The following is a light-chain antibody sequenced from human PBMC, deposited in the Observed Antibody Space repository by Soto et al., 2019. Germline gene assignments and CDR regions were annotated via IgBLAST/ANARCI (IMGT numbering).Light chain of an antibody. CDR2: EVR. Sequence: QSALTQPAAVSGSAGQSITISCSGTMRDVGAYNLVSWYQQHPGTAPKRIIYEVRKRPSGISSRFSGSRSGNTASLTISGLQPEDEGDYYCSAYAARSTLVFGGGTKLTVL. V-gene: IGLV2-14*01. CDR1: MRDVGAYNL. J-gene: IGLJ3*02. CDR3: SAYAARSTLV.